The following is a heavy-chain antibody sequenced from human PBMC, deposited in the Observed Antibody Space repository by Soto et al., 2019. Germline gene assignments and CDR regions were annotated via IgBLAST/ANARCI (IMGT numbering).Heavy chain of an antibody. J-gene: IGHJ4*02. CDR1: GFTFSDYY. CDR3: ARVFPREGQLVPWSYFDY. CDR2: ISSSSSYT. D-gene: IGHD6-6*01. Sequence: GGSLRLSCAASGFTFSDYYMSWIRQAPGKGLEWVSYISSSSSYTNYADSVKGRFTISRDNAKNSLYLQMNSLRAEDTAVYYCARVFPREGQLVPWSYFDYWGQGTLVTVSS. V-gene: IGHV3-11*06.